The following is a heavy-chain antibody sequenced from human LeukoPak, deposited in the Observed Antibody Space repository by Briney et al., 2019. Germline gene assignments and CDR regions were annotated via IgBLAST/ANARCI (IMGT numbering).Heavy chain of an antibody. D-gene: IGHD3-16*01. Sequence: GGSLRLSCAASGFTFSGYHMTWVRQAPGKGLEWVAVISYDGSNKYYADSVKGRFTISRDNSKNTLYLQMNSLRAEDAAVYYCAKDGGLSSFDYWGQGTLVTVSS. CDR1: GFTFSGYH. J-gene: IGHJ4*02. V-gene: IGHV3-30*18. CDR3: AKDGGLSSFDY. CDR2: ISYDGSNK.